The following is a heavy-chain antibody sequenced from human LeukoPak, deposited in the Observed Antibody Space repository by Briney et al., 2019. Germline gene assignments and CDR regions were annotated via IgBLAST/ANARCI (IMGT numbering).Heavy chain of an antibody. CDR1: GYTFTSYG. D-gene: IGHD3-10*01. J-gene: IGHJ4*02. Sequence: RASVKVSCKASGYTFTSYGISWVRQAPGQGLEWMGWISAYNGNTNYAQKLQGRVTMTTDTSTSTAYMELRSLRSDDTAVYYCARDFRITMVRGVIIRKTPFDYWGQGTLVNVSS. CDR2: ISAYNGNT. CDR3: ARDFRITMVRGVIIRKTPFDY. V-gene: IGHV1-18*01.